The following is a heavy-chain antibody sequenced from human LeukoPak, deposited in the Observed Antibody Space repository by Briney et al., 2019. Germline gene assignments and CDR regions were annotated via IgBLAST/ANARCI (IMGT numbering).Heavy chain of an antibody. CDR3: AKPIRVVGATTGDY. J-gene: IGHJ4*02. D-gene: IGHD1-26*01. V-gene: IGHV3-23*01. CDR2: ISGSGGST. CDR1: GFTFSSYA. Sequence: GGSLRLSCAASGFTFSSYAMSWVRQAPGKGLEWVSAISGSGGSTYYADSVKGRFTISRDSSKNTLYLQMNSLRAEDTAVYYCAKPIRVVGATTGDYWGQGTLVTVSS.